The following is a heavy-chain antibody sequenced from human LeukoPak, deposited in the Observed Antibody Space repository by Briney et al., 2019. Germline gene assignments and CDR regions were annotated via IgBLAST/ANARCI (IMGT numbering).Heavy chain of an antibody. D-gene: IGHD3-22*01. CDR3: ARLPTFYYDSSHYHYDY. Sequence: PGGSLRLSCAASGFTFSSYSMNWVRQAPGKGLEWASSISGSGPSTDYADSVKGRFTISRDKSKNTLYLQMNSLRAEDTAVYYCARLPTFYYDSSHYHYDYWGQGTLVTVSS. CDR2: ISGSGPST. V-gene: IGHV3-23*01. CDR1: GFTFSSYS. J-gene: IGHJ4*02.